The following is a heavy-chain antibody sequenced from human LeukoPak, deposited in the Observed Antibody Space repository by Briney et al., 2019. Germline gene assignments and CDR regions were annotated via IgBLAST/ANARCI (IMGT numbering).Heavy chain of an antibody. CDR3: ARDGIGLWFGELAGNFDF. D-gene: IGHD3-10*01. CDR2: ISSSSSYI. Sequence: GGSLRLSCAASGFTFSSYSMNWVRQAPGKGLEWVSSISSSSSYIYYADSVKGRFTISRDNAKNSLYLQMNSLRAEDTAVYYCARDGIGLWFGELAGNFDFWGQGTLVTVSS. V-gene: IGHV3-21*01. CDR1: GFTFSSYS. J-gene: IGHJ4*02.